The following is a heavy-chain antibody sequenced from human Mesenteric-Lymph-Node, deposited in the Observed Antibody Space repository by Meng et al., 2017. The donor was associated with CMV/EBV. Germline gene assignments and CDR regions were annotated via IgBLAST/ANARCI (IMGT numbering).Heavy chain of an antibody. CDR3: VQGDRNGWNGGYFDR. CDR1: GFTFSASW. J-gene: IGHJ4*02. D-gene: IGHD3-22*01. CDR2: INVDGGVT. Sequence: RGSLRLSCAASGFTFSASWMHWVRQLPGKGLVWVSHINVDGGVTTYADSVKGRFTISRDNAKNTLYLQMTDLRVEDTALYHCVQGDRNGWNGGYFDRWGPGTVVTVSS. V-gene: IGHV3-74*01.